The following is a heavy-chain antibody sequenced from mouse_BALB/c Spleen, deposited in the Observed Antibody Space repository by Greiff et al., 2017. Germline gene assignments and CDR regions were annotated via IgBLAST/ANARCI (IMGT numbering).Heavy chain of an antibody. CDR1: GFSLSTYGIG. Sequence: QVTLKVSGPGILQPSQTLSLTCSFSGFSLSTYGIGVGWIRQPSGKGLEWLAHIWWNDNKYYNTVLKSRLTISKDTSNNQVFLKIASVDTADTATYYCARPIYYGYDGYAMDYWGQGTSVTVSA. V-gene: IGHV8-11*01. CDR2: IWWNDNK. CDR3: ARPIYYGYDGYAMDY. D-gene: IGHD2-2*01. J-gene: IGHJ4*01.